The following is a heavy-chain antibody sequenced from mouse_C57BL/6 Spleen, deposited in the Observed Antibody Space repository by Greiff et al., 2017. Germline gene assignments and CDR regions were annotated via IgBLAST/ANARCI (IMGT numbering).Heavy chain of an antibody. CDR2: IYPGDGDT. CDR1: GYAFSSYW. Sequence: VKLQQSGASVKISCKASGYAFSSYWMNWVKQRPGKGLEWIGQIYPGDGDTNYNGKFKGKATLSADKSSSTAYMQLSSLTSEDSAVYFCAREDGYWVDYWGQGTTLTVSS. CDR3: AREDGYWVDY. V-gene: IGHV1-80*01. D-gene: IGHD2-3*01. J-gene: IGHJ2*01.